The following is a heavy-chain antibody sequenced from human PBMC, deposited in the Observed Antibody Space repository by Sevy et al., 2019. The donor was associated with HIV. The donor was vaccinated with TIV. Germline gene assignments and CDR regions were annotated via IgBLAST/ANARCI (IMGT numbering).Heavy chain of an antibody. J-gene: IGHJ3*02. D-gene: IGHD3-10*01. V-gene: IGHV3-7*01. CDR2: IKQDGSEK. CDR3: ATKGGSRPYDAFDT. CDR1: GFSFSWYW. Sequence: GGSLRLSCAASGFSFSWYWVSWVRQTPEKGLEWVANIKQDGSEKNYVDSVKGRFTISRDNAKNSLYLQMNSLRVDDTAVYYCATKGGSRPYDAFDTWGQGTMVTVSS.